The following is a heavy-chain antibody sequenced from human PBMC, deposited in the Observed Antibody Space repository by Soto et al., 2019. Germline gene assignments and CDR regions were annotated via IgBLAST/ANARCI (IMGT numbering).Heavy chain of an antibody. CDR3: AREGYSSSWYLGQNPLDAFDI. CDR2: ISAYNGNT. D-gene: IGHD6-13*01. Sequence: GASVKVSCKASGYTCTSYGICWVRQAPGQGLEWMGWISAYNGNTNYAQKLQGRVTMTTDTSTSTAYIELRSLRSDDTAVYYCAREGYSSSWYLGQNPLDAFDIWGQGTMVTVSS. J-gene: IGHJ3*02. V-gene: IGHV1-18*01. CDR1: GYTCTSYG.